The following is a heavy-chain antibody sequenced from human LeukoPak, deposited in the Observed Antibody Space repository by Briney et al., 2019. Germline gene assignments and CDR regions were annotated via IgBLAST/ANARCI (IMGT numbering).Heavy chain of an antibody. J-gene: IGHJ4*02. V-gene: IGHV3-23*01. CDR2: ISGSGGST. CDR1: GFTFSSYA. CDR3: ARGRTDYDFWSGYGATFDY. D-gene: IGHD3-3*01. Sequence: PGGSLRLSCAASGFTFSSYAMSWVRQAPGQGLEWVSAISGSGGSTYYADSVKGRITISRDNSKNTLYLQMNSLRAEDTAVYYCARGRTDYDFWSGYGATFDYWGQGTLVTVSS.